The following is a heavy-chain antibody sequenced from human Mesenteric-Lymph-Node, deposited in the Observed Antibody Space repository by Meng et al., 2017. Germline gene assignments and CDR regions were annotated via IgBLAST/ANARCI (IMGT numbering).Heavy chain of an antibody. CDR3: ARASRTFDNWFDP. D-gene: IGHD1-14*01. CDR1: GGSIRTATFY. CDR2: IYYNGDT. J-gene: IGHJ5*02. Sequence: QLQLQESGPGPVKPSETLSRTCTVSGGSIRTATFYWGWIRQPPGKGLEWIANIYYNGDTYYNPSLRSRVTMSIDTSKNQFSLNVISVTATDTAVYYCARASRTFDNWFDPWGQGTLVTVSS. V-gene: IGHV4-39*01.